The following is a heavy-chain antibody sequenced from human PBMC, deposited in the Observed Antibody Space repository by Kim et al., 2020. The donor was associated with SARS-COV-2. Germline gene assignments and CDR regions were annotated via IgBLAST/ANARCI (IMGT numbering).Heavy chain of an antibody. V-gene: IGHV4-30-2*04. Sequence: YNGALKSRVTISVDTSKNQFSLKLTSVTAADTGMYYCAGVRDGRNWFDPWGQGTLVTVSS. J-gene: IGHJ5*02. CDR3: AGVRDGRNWFDP.